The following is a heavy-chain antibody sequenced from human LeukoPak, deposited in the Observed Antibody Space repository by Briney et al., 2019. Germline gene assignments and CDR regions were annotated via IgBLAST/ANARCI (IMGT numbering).Heavy chain of an antibody. J-gene: IGHJ1*01. CDR2: IKSKTDGGTT. CDR3: TTDKINEI. D-gene: IGHD2-8*01. Sequence: PGGSLRLSCAASGFSFSNAWLSWVRQAPGKGLEWVGRIKSKTDGGTTDYGAPVKGRFTISRDDSENTLHLQMNSLKTGDTAVYYCTTDKINEIWGQGILVTVSS. V-gene: IGHV3-15*01. CDR1: GFSFSNAW.